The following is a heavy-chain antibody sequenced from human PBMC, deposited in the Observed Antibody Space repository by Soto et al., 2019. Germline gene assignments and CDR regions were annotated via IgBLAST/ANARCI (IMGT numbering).Heavy chain of an antibody. D-gene: IGHD3-22*01. J-gene: IGHJ4*02. V-gene: IGHV3-23*01. CDR1: GFTFSSYA. CDR2: ISGSGGST. Sequence: EVQLLESGGGLVQPGGSLRLSCAASGFTFSSYAMSWVRQAPGKGLEWVSAISGSGGSTYYADSVKGRFTISRDNSKNTLYLQMNSLRAEDTAVYYCAKNHADNSYDSSGHFDYWGQGTLVTVSS. CDR3: AKNHADNSYDSSGHFDY.